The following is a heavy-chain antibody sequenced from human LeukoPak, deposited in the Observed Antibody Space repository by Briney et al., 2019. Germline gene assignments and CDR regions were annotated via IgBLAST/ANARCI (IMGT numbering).Heavy chain of an antibody. J-gene: IGHJ4*02. D-gene: IGHD1-26*01. V-gene: IGHV4-39*07. CDR1: GASISISNDNYY. CDR3: AREGASIARKIDY. CDR2: IYHSGST. Sequence: SETLSLTCTASGASISISNDNYYWGWIRQPPGKGLEWIGSIYHSGSTYYNPSLKSRVTLSVDTSKNQFSLKLSSVTAADTAVYYCAREGASIARKIDYWGQGTLVTVSS.